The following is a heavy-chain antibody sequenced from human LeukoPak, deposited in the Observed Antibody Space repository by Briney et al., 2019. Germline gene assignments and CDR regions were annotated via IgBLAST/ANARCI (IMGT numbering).Heavy chain of an antibody. CDR2: INPNSGGT. CDR1: GYTFTGYY. D-gene: IGHD1-14*01. V-gene: IGHV1-2*02. J-gene: IGHJ5*02. CDR3: ARVRRSRWDPTQNHEGWFDP. Sequence: ASVTVSCKASGYTFTGYYMHWVRQAPGQGLEWMGWINPNSGGTNYAQKFQGRVTMTRDTSISTAYMELSRLRSDDTAVYYCARVRRSRWDPTQNHEGWFDPWGQGTLVTVSS.